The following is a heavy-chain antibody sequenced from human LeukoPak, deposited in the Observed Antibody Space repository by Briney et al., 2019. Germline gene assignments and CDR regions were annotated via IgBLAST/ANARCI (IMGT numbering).Heavy chain of an antibody. CDR3: ARGGYYYGSGSKGNWFDP. Sequence: SETLSLTCAVSGYSISSGYYWGWIRQPPGKGLEWIGSIYHSGTTYHNPSLKSRVTISVDTSKNQFSLKLSSVTAADTAVYYCARGGYYYGSGSKGNWFDPWGQGTLVTVSS. CDR1: GYSISSGYY. J-gene: IGHJ5*02. CDR2: IYHSGTT. V-gene: IGHV4-38-2*01. D-gene: IGHD3-10*01.